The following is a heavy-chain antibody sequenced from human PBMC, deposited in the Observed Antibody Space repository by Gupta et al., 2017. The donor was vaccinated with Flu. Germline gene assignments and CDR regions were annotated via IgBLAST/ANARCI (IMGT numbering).Heavy chain of an antibody. CDR1: GGTFSSYA. CDR3: ASPYCSSTSCYANWFDP. J-gene: IGHJ5*02. Sequence: QVQLVQSGAEVKKPGSSVKVSCKASGGTFSSYAISWVRQAPGQGLEWMGGIIPIFGTANYAQKFQGRVTITADKSTSTAYMELSSLRSEDTAVYYCASPYCSSTSCYANWFDPWGQGTLVTVSS. D-gene: IGHD2-2*01. CDR2: IIPIFGTA. V-gene: IGHV1-69*06.